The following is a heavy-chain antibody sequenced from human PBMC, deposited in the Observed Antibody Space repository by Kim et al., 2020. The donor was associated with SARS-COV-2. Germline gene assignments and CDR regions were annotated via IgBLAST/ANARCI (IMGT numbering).Heavy chain of an antibody. V-gene: IGHV3-48*03. D-gene: IGHD3-3*01. J-gene: IGHJ6*02. CDR2: ISSSGSTI. CDR1: GFTFSSYE. Sequence: GGSLRLSCAASGFTFSSYEMNWVRQAPGEGLEWVSYISSSGSTIYYADSVKGRFTISRDNAKNSLYLQMNSLRAEDTAVYYCARVIPRITIFGVAPGGMDVWGQGTTVTVSS. CDR3: ARVIPRITIFGVAPGGMDV.